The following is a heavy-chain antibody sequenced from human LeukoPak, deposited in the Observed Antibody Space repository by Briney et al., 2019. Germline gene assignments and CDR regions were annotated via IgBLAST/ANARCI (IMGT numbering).Heavy chain of an antibody. D-gene: IGHD3-22*01. Sequence: PETLSLTCAVYGGSFSGYYWSWIRQPPGKGLEWIGEINHSGSTNYNPSLKSRVTISVDTSKNQFSLKLSSVTAADTAVYYCARVMSRYYYDSSGYYVDAFDIWGQGTMVTVSS. CDR2: INHSGST. J-gene: IGHJ3*02. CDR1: GGSFSGYY. CDR3: ARVMSRYYYDSSGYYVDAFDI. V-gene: IGHV4-34*01.